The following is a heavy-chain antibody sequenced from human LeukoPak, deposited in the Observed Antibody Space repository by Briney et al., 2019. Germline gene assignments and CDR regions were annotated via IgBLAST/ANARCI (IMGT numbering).Heavy chain of an antibody. CDR3: ASLGGYQNGNFDF. CDR1: GGSISSSSYY. D-gene: IGHD3-16*01. J-gene: IGHJ4*02. V-gene: IGHV4-39*01. CDR2: IYYSGST. Sequence: SETLSLTCTVSGGSISSSSYYWGWIRQPPGKGLEWIGSIYYSGSTYYNPSLKSRVTISVDTSKNQFSPRLNSATAADTAVYYCASLGGYQNGNFDFWGQGTLVTVSS.